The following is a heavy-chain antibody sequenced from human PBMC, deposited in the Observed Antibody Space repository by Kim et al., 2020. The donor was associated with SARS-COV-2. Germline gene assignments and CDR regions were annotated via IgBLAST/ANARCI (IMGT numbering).Heavy chain of an antibody. CDR1: GFTFSDYY. Sequence: GGSLRLSCAASGFTFSDYYMSWIRQAPGKGLEWVSYISSSGSTIYYADSVKGRFTISRDNAKNSLYLQMNSLRAEDTAVYYCARDRVVVVAATPADYYYYGMDVWGQGTTVTVSS. J-gene: IGHJ6*02. V-gene: IGHV3-11*04. D-gene: IGHD2-15*01. CDR2: ISSSGSTI. CDR3: ARDRVVVVAATPADYYYYGMDV.